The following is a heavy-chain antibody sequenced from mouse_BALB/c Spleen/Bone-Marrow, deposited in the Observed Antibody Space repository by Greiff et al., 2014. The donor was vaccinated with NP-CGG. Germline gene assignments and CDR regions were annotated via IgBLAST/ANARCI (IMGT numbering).Heavy chain of an antibody. CDR3: ARHYGSSLYAMDY. V-gene: IGHV2-6-1*01. Sequence: VQLQQSGPGMVAPSQNLSITCTISGFSLTSYGVHWVRQPPGKGLEWLVVIWSDGSTTYNSALKSRLSISKDNSKSQVFLKMNSLQTDDTAMYYCARHYGSSLYAMDYWGQGTSVTVSS. D-gene: IGHD1-1*01. CDR1: GFSLTSYG. CDR2: IWSDGST. J-gene: IGHJ4*01.